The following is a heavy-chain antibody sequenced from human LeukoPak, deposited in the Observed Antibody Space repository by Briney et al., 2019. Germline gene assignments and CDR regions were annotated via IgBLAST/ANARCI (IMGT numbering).Heavy chain of an antibody. J-gene: IGHJ4*02. CDR2: INHSGST. CDR3: ARGGGYSGLGY. D-gene: IGHD5-12*01. CDR1: GGSFSGYY. Sequence: PSETLSLTCAVYGGSFSGYYWSWIRQPPGKGLEWIGEINHSGSTYYNPSLKSRVTISVDTSKNQFSLKLSSVTAADTAVYYCARGGGYSGLGYWGQGTLVTVSS. V-gene: IGHV4-34*01.